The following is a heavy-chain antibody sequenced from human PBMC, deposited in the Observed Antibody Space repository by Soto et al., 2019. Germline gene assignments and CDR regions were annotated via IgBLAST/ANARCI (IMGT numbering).Heavy chain of an antibody. CDR2: ISYDGSNK. Sequence: PGGSLRLSCAASGFTFSSYGMHWVRQAPGKGLEWVAVISYDGSNKYYADSVKGRFTISRDNSKNTLYLQMNSLRAEDTAVYYCAKARGGRWLQLPFDYWGQGTLVTVSS. D-gene: IGHD5-12*01. CDR1: GFTFSSYG. J-gene: IGHJ4*02. CDR3: AKARGGRWLQLPFDY. V-gene: IGHV3-30*18.